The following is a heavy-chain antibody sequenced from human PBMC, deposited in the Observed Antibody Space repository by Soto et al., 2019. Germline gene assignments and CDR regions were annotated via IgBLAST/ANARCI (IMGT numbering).Heavy chain of an antibody. J-gene: IGHJ6*02. V-gene: IGHV3-23*01. D-gene: IGHD3-10*01. Sequence: EVQLLESGGGLVQPGGSLRLSCAASGFTFSSYAMSWVRQAPGKGLEWVSAISGSGGSTYYADSVKGRFTISRDNSKNTLYLQMNSLRAEDTAVYYCAKEGLWFGELEDYYYGMDVWGQGTTVTVSS. CDR3: AKEGLWFGELEDYYYGMDV. CDR2: ISGSGGST. CDR1: GFTFSSYA.